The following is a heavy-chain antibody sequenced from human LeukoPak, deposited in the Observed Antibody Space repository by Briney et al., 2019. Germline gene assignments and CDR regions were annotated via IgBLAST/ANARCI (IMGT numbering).Heavy chain of an antibody. CDR2: IIPIFGTA. V-gene: IGHV1-69*01. D-gene: IGHD1-7*01. Sequence: GSSVKVSCKASGGTFSSYAISWVRQAPGQGLEWVGGIIPIFGTANYAQKFRGRVTITADESTSTAYMELSSLRSEDTAVYYCAREGGGITGTTEGHYYYGMDVWGQGTTVTVSS. J-gene: IGHJ6*02. CDR3: AREGGGITGTTEGHYYYGMDV. CDR1: GGTFSSYA.